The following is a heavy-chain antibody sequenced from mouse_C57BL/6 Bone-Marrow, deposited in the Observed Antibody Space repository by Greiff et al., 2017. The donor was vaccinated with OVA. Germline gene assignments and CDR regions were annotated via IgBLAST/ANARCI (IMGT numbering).Heavy chain of an antibody. CDR1: GYTFTSYW. J-gene: IGHJ3*01. V-gene: IGHV1-55*01. CDR3: ARYGTTVVEGFAY. Sequence: QVQLQQPGAELVKPGASVKMSCKASGYTFTSYWITWVKQRPGQGLEWIGDIYPGSGSTNYNEKFKSKATLTVDTSSSTAYMQLSSLTSEDSAVYYCARYGTTVVEGFAYWGQGTLVTVSA. CDR2: IYPGSGST. D-gene: IGHD1-1*01.